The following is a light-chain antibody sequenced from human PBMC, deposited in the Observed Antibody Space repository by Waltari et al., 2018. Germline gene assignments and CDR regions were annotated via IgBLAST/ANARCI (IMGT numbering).Light chain of an antibody. CDR2: DVS. Sequence: QSALTQPASVSGSPGQSITISCTGTSSDVGGYNYVSWYQPHPGKAPKLMIYDVSNRPSGVSNRFSGSKSGNTASRTISGLQAEDEADYYCSSYTSSSPVVFGGGTKLTVL. J-gene: IGLJ2*01. V-gene: IGLV2-14*03. CDR1: SSDVGGYNY. CDR3: SSYTSSSPVV.